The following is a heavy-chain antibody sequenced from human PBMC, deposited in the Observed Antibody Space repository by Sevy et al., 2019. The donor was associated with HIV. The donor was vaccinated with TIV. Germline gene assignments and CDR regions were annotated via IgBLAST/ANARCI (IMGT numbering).Heavy chain of an antibody. CDR3: AKANEYSSSDDAFDI. CDR1: GFTVSSNY. D-gene: IGHD6-6*01. J-gene: IGHJ3*02. Sequence: GGSLRLSCAASGFTVSSNYMSWVRQAPGKGLEWVSVIYSGGSTYYADSVKGRFTISRDNSKNTLYLQMNSLRAEDTAVYYCAKANEYSSSDDAFDIWGQGTMVTVSS. V-gene: IGHV3-53*01. CDR2: IYSGGST.